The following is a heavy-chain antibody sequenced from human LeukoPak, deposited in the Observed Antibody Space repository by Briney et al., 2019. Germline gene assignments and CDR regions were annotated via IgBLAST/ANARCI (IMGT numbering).Heavy chain of an antibody. J-gene: IGHJ6*03. CDR3: ARRSPGSSSLFFYYMDV. V-gene: IGHV3-53*01. D-gene: IGHD1-26*01. CDR1: EFTVSRNY. CDR2: ISSSGSST. Sequence: GGSLRLSCTASEFTVSRNYMLWVRQAPGKGLEWVSGISSSGSSTFFADHVKGRFTISRDNAKNSLYLQINTLQAEDTAVYYCARRSPGSSSLFFYYMDVWGKGTTVTVSS.